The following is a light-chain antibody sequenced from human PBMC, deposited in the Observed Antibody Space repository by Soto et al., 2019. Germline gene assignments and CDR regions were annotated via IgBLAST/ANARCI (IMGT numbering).Light chain of an antibody. CDR2: RNN. CDR3: AKWDDSLSVL. CDR1: SSNIGSHY. Sequence: QSVLTQPPSASGTPGQRVTMSCSGSSSNIGSHYVYWYQQLPGTAPKVLLYRNNQRPSGVPDRFSGSKSGTSASLAISGLRSEDEADYYCAKWDDSLSVLFGGGTKLTVL. V-gene: IGLV1-47*01. J-gene: IGLJ2*01.